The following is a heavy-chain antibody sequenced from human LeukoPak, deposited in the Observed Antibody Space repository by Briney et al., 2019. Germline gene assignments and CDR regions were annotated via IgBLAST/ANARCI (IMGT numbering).Heavy chain of an antibody. V-gene: IGHV6-1*01. D-gene: IGHD2-21*02. CDR2: TYYRSKWYN. CDR3: ARGLAYCGGDCPSYFDY. J-gene: IGHJ4*02. CDR1: GDSVSSNSAA. Sequence: SQTLSLTCAISGDSVSSNSAAWNWIRQSPSRGLEWLGRTYYRSKWYNDYAVSVKSRITINPDTSKNQFSLQLNSVTPEDTAVYYCARGLAYCGGDCPSYFDYWGQGTLVTVSS.